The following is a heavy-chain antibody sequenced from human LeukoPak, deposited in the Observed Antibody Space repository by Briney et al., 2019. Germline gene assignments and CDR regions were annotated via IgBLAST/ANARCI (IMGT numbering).Heavy chain of an antibody. Sequence: SQTLSLTCTVSGGSISSGSYYWSWIRQPPGKGLEWIGSIYHSGSTYYNPSLKSRVTISVDTSKNQFSLKLSSVTAADTAVYYCARLRSLGSSGYYYMDVWGKGTTVTVSS. D-gene: IGHD6-6*01. CDR1: GGSISSGSYY. J-gene: IGHJ6*03. CDR3: ARLRSLGSSGYYYMDV. V-gene: IGHV4-39*07. CDR2: IYHSGST.